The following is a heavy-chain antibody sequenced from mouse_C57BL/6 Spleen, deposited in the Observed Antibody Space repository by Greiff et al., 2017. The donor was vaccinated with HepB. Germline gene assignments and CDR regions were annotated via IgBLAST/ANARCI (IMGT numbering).Heavy chain of an antibody. CDR1: GYAFSSSW. CDR3: ARLRWDDFDY. J-gene: IGHJ2*01. Sequence: QVQLKQSGPELVKPGASVKISCKASGYAFSSSWMNWVKQRPGKGLEWIGRIYPGDGDTNYNGKFKGKATLTADKSSSTAYMQLSSLTSEDSAVYFCARLRWDDFDYWGQGTTLTVSS. V-gene: IGHV1-82*01. CDR2: IYPGDGDT. D-gene: IGHD4-1*01.